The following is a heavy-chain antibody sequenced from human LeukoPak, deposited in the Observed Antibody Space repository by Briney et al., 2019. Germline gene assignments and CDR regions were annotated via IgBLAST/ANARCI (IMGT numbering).Heavy chain of an antibody. V-gene: IGHV4-34*01. CDR3: ARERGGYSGYDFGSSGVFDI. Sequence: SETLSLTCAVYGGSFSGYYWSWIRQPPGKGLEWIGEINHSGSTNYNPSLKSRVTISVDTSKNQFSLKLNSVTPEDTAVYYCARERGGYSGYDFGSSGVFDIWGQGTMVTVSS. D-gene: IGHD5-12*01. CDR1: GGSFSGYY. CDR2: INHSGST. J-gene: IGHJ3*02.